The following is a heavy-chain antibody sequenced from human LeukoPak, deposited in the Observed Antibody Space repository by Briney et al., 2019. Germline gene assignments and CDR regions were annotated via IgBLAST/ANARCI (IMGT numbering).Heavy chain of an antibody. D-gene: IGHD2-2*01. J-gene: IGHJ4*02. CDR1: GFTFSSYG. CDR2: IWYDGSNK. V-gene: IGHV3-33*01. CDR3: ARPLFYCSSTSCYFDY. Sequence: QPGRSLRLSCAASGFTFSSYGMHWVRQAPGKGLEWVAVIWYDGSNKYYADSVKGRFTISRDNSKNTLYLQMNSLRAEDTAVYYCARPLFYCSSTSCYFDYWGQGTLVTVSS.